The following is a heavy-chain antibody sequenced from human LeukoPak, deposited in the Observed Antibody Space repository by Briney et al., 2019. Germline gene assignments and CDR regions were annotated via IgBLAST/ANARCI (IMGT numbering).Heavy chain of an antibody. Sequence: GGSLRLSCAASGFTFSSYGMHWVRQAPGKGLEWVAVISYDGSNKYYADSVRGRFTISRDNSRNTLYLQMNSLRPEDTAVYYCAKGDSNWGQGTMVTVSS. CDR2: ISYDGSNK. J-gene: IGHJ3*01. CDR3: AKGDSN. CDR1: GFTFSSYG. V-gene: IGHV3-30*18. D-gene: IGHD6-13*01.